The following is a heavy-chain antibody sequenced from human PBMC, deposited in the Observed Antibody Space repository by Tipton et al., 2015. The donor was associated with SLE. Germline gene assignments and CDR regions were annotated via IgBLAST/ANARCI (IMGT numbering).Heavy chain of an antibody. CDR1: GGSISSSSYY. J-gene: IGHJ3*02. V-gene: IGHV4-39*07. D-gene: IGHD2-2*02. CDR2: IYYSGST. Sequence: TLSLTCTVSGGSISSSSYYWGWIRQPQGKGLEWIGSIYYSGSTYYNPSLKSRVTIAVDTSKNQFSLKLSSVTAADTSVYYCARGREYQLLYCAFDSWGQGTMVTFSS. CDR3: ARGREYQLLYCAFDS.